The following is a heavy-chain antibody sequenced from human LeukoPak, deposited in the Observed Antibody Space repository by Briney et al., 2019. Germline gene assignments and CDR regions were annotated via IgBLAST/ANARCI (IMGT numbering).Heavy chain of an antibody. Sequence: PGRSLRLSCAASGFTFSSYSVNWVRQAPGKGLEWVSSISSSSSYIYYADSVKGRFTISRDNAKNSLYLQMNSLRAEDTAVYYCRLLGDEYFQHWGQGTLVTVSS. J-gene: IGHJ1*01. CDR2: ISSSSSYI. V-gene: IGHV3-21*01. CDR3: RLLGDEYFQH. CDR1: GFTFSSYS.